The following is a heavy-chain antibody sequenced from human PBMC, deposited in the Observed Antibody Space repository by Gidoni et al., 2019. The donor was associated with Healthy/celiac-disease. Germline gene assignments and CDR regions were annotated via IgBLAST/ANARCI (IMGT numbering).Heavy chain of an antibody. Sequence: EVQLVESGGGVVQPGGALRLSGAASGFTFSSYSRNWVRQAPGKGLEWVSYISSSSGTIYYADSVKGRFTISRDNAKNSLYLQMNSLRAEDTAVYYCARDEYSSSSPDAFDIWGQGTMVTVSS. V-gene: IGHV3-48*01. J-gene: IGHJ3*02. CDR3: ARDEYSSSSPDAFDI. D-gene: IGHD6-6*01. CDR1: GFTFSSYS. CDR2: ISSSSGTI.